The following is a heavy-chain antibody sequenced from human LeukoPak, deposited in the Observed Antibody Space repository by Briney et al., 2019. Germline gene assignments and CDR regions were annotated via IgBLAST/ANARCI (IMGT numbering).Heavy chain of an antibody. J-gene: IGHJ4*02. CDR2: INSDGSST. CDR1: GFTFSSYW. CDR3: ARRMRYFDWLFDY. Sequence: GGSLRLSCAASGFTFSSYWMHWVRRAPGKGLVWVSRINSDGSSTSYADSVKGRFTISRDNAKNTLYLQMNSLRAEDTAVYYCARRMRYFDWLFDYWGQGTLVTVSS. V-gene: IGHV3-74*01. D-gene: IGHD3-9*01.